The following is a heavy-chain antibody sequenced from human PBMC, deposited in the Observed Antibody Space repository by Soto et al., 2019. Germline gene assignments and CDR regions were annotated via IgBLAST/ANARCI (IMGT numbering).Heavy chain of an antibody. CDR3: ARHVYSSGWYHFYY. CDR2: IYYSGST. Sequence: QLQLQESGPGLVKPSETLSLTCTVSGGSISSSSHYWGWIRQPPGKGLEWIGSIYYSGSTYYNPSLKSRVTISVDTSKNQFSLKLSSVTAADTAVYYCARHVYSSGWYHFYYWGQGTLVTVSS. J-gene: IGHJ4*02. CDR1: GGSISSSSHY. V-gene: IGHV4-39*01. D-gene: IGHD6-19*01.